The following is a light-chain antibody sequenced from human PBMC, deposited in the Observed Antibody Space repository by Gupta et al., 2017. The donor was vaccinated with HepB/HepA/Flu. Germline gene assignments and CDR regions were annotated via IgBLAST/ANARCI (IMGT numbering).Light chain of an antibody. CDR1: SSDVGGYNY. CDR2: DVI. V-gene: IGLV2-14*01. J-gene: IGLJ2*01. CDR3: SSYTSSSTRV. Sequence: QSALTQPASVSGSPGQSITISCTGTSSDVGGYNYVSWYQQHPGKAPKLMIYDVIKRPSGVSTRFSGSKSGNTASLTISGLQAEDEADYYCSSYTSSSTRVFGGGTKLTVL.